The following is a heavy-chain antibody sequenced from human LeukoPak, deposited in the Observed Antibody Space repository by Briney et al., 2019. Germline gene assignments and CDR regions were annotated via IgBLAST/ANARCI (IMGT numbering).Heavy chain of an antibody. D-gene: IGHD3-22*01. Sequence: ASVKVSCKASGYTFTGYYMHWVRQAPGQGLEWMGRINPNSGGTNYAQKFQGRVTMTRDTSISTAYMELSRPRSDDTAVYYCARGYYDSSGYYYWGQGTLVTVSS. CDR1: GYTFTGYY. V-gene: IGHV1-2*06. J-gene: IGHJ4*02. CDR3: ARGYYDSSGYYY. CDR2: INPNSGGT.